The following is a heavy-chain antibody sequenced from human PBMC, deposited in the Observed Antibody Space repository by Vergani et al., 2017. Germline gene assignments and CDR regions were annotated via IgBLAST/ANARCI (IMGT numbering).Heavy chain of an antibody. CDR1: GFTFSSYA. CDR3: AKPLWFGLRGNSATLFDY. D-gene: IGHD3-10*01. V-gene: IGHV3-23*01. CDR2: ISGSGGST. J-gene: IGHJ4*02. Sequence: EVQLLESGGGLVQPGGSLRLSCAASGFTFSSYAMSWVRQAPGKGLEWVSAISGSGGSTYYADSVKGRFTISRDNSKNTLYLQMNSLRAEDTAVYHCAKPLWFGLRGNSATLFDYWGQGTLVTVSS.